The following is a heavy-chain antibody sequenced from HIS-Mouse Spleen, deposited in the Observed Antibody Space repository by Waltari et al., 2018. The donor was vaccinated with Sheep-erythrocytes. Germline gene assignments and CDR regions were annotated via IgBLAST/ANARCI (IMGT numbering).Heavy chain of an antibody. J-gene: IGHJ4*02. V-gene: IGHV1-69*04. CDR3: AQTGATTPHFDY. CDR2: IIPILGIA. CDR1: GGSFSSYA. D-gene: IGHD1-26*01. Sequence: QVQLVQSGAEVKQPGSSVKVSCKDSGGSFSSYAISWVRQAPGQGLEWMGRIIPILGIANYAQKFQGRVTITADKSTSTAYMELSSLRSEDTAVYYCAQTGATTPHFDYWGQGTLVTVSS.